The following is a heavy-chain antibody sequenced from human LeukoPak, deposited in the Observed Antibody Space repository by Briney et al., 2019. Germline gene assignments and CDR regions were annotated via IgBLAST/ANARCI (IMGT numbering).Heavy chain of an antibody. CDR3: ARGVRLVSSRWFDP. CDR2: IFHSGST. Sequence: NPSQTLSLTCTVSGGSISSYYWSWMRQPPGKGLEWIGYIFHSGSTNYNPSLNSRVTISVDKSKNHFSLKLTSVTAADTAVYFCARGVRLVSSRWFDPWGQGTLVTVSS. CDR1: GGSISSYY. J-gene: IGHJ5*02. D-gene: IGHD3-16*01. V-gene: IGHV4-59*01.